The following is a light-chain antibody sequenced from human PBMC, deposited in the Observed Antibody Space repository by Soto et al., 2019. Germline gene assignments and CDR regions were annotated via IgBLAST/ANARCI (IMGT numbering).Light chain of an antibody. Sequence: EIVLTQSPATQSLSPGERATLSCRVSQSVSSYLAWYQQKPGQAPRLLMYDTSNRATGIPARFSGSGSGTDFTLTISSLEPEDFAVYYCQQRSNFLWTFGQGTKVEIK. J-gene: IGKJ1*01. CDR2: DTS. V-gene: IGKV3-11*01. CDR1: QSVSSY. CDR3: QQRSNFLWT.